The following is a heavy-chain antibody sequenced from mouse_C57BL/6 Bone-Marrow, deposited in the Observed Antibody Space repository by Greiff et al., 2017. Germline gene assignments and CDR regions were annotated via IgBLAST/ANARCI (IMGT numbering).Heavy chain of an antibody. CDR1: GFSLTSYA. J-gene: IGHJ2*01. CDR3: AHLPFYYGSSYFDY. D-gene: IGHD1-1*01. Sequence: VKVVESGPGLVAPSQSLSITCTVSGFSLTSYAISWVRQPPGKGLEWLGVIWTGGGTNYNSALKSRLSISKDNSKSQVFLKMNSLQTDDTARYYCAHLPFYYGSSYFDYWGQGTTLTVSS. CDR2: IWTGGGT. V-gene: IGHV2-9-1*01.